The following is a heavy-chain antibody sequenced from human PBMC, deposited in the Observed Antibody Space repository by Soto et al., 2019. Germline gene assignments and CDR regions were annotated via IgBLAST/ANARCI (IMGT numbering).Heavy chain of an antibody. CDR1: GGSISSYY. V-gene: IGHV4-59*01. CDR3: ARGEEQRYFDY. CDR2: IYYSGST. Sequence: SETLSLTCTVSGGSISSYYWSWIRQPPGKGLEWIGYIYYSGSTNYNPSLKSRVTISVDTSKNQFSLKLSSVTAADTAVYYCARGEEQRYFDYWGQGTLVTVSS. D-gene: IGHD6-25*01. J-gene: IGHJ4*02.